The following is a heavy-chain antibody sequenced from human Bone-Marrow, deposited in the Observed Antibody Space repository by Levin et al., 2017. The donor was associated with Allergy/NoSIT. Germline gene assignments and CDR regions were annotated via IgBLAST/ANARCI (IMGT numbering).Heavy chain of an antibody. J-gene: IGHJ6*03. CDR2: ISADNGDT. V-gene: IGHV1-18*01. D-gene: IGHD2-15*01. CDR1: GYTFTSYG. Sequence: ASVKVSCKSSGYTFTSYGISWVRQAPGQGLEWVGWISADNGDTNFAQKLQGRITMTTDTSTSTAYIELRSLRFDDTAVYYCARVPGGYCSGGTCYSFHMDVWGKGTTVTVSS. CDR3: ARVPGGYCSGGTCYSFHMDV.